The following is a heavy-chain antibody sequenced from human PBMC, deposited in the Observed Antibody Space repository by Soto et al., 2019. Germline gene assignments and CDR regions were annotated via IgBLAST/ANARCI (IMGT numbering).Heavy chain of an antibody. D-gene: IGHD2-21*01. CDR2: MNPNSGNT. CDR1: GYTFISYD. CDR3: AGGAAYCDGYYHDAFDI. Sequence: QVQLVQSGAEVKKPGASVKVSCKASGYTFISYDINWVRQAPGQGLEWMGWMNPNSGNTGFAQKFQGRVTMTRNTTVTTAYLELSSLESEEPGVYCSAGGAAYCDGYYHDAFDIGGQGTRVTVSS. J-gene: IGHJ3*02. V-gene: IGHV1-8*01.